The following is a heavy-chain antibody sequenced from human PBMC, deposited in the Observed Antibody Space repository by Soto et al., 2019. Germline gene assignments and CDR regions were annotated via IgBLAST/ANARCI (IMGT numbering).Heavy chain of an antibody. Sequence: QVQLVESGGGVVQPGRSLRLSCAASGFTFSSYGMHWVRQAPGKGLEWVAVIWYDGSNKYYADSVKGRFTISRDNSKNTLYLQMNSLRAEDTAVYYCARDQNVVVVAATDGMDVWGQGTTVTVSS. J-gene: IGHJ6*02. CDR2: IWYDGSNK. CDR1: GFTFSSYG. V-gene: IGHV3-33*01. CDR3: ARDQNVVVVAATDGMDV. D-gene: IGHD2-15*01.